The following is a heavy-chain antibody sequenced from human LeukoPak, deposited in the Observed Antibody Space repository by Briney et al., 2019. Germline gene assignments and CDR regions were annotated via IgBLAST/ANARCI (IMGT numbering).Heavy chain of an antibody. CDR2: INGSGGST. Sequence: GGSLRLSCAASGFTFSSYAMSWVRQAPGKGLEWVSAINGSGGSTYYADSVKGRFTISRDNSKNTLYLQMNSLRAEDTAVYYCAKDRRIAAAATGFDYWGQGTLVTVSS. CDR1: GFTFSSYA. J-gene: IGHJ4*02. V-gene: IGHV3-23*01. D-gene: IGHD6-13*01. CDR3: AKDRRIAAAATGFDY.